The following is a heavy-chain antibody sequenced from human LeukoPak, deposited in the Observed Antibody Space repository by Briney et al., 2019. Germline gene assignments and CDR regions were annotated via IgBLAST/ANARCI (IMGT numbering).Heavy chain of an antibody. J-gene: IGHJ6*03. V-gene: IGHV3-30*02. CDR1: GFTFSSYG. CDR2: IRYDGSNK. Sequence: GGSLRLSCAASGFTFSSYGMHWVRQAPGKGLEWVAFIRYDGSNKYYADSVKGRFTISRDNSKNTLYLQVNSLRAEDTAVYYCAKEDGDSYGIYYYYYMDVWGKGTTVTVSS. D-gene: IGHD5-18*01. CDR3: AKEDGDSYGIYYYYYMDV.